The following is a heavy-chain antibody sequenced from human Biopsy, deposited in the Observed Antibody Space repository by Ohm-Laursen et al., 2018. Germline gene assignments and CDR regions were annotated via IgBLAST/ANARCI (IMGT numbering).Heavy chain of an antibody. Sequence: SQTLSLTCTVSGDSISSCYWSWLRQPPGKGLEWIGFVYYTGSTDYNPSLQSRVTISVDTSKNHFSLRLRSVTPADTAIYYCARDSGILNYGNFKYYHYYGMDVWGQGTKGTVSS. CDR3: ARDSGILNYGNFKYYHYYGMDV. CDR1: GDSISSCY. CDR2: VYYTGST. D-gene: IGHD4-11*01. V-gene: IGHV4-59*01. J-gene: IGHJ6*02.